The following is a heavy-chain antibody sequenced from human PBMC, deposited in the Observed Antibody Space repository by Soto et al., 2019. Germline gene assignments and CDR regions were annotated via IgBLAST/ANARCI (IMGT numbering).Heavy chain of an antibody. CDR3: ARVLQRSSVNWFDP. J-gene: IGHJ5*02. CDR1: GGSISSGDYY. CDR2: IYYSGST. V-gene: IGHV4-30-4*01. Sequence: PSETLSLTCTVSGGSISSGDYYWSWIRQPPGKSLEWIGYIYYSGSTYYNPSLKSRVTISVDTSKNQFSLKLSSVTAADTAVYYCARVLQRSSVNWFDPWGQGTLVTVSS. D-gene: IGHD6-25*01.